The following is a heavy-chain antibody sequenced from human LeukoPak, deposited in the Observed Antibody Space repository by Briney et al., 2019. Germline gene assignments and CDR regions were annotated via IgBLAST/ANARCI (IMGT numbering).Heavy chain of an antibody. CDR3: ARKTGSGYYYYYYMDV. J-gene: IGHJ6*03. CDR2: IYYRRTT. CDR1: GYSISSGYD. D-gene: IGHD3-10*01. V-gene: IGHV4-38-2*02. Sequence: SETLSLTCTVSGYSISSGYDWGWIRQPPGKGPEWIASIYYRRTTYYNPSLKSRVTISVDTSKNQFSLKLSSVTAADTAVYYCARKTGSGYYYYYYMDVWGKGTTVTVSS.